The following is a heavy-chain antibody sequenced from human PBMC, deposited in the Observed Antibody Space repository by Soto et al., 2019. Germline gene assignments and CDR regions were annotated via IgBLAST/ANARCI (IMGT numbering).Heavy chain of an antibody. V-gene: IGHV1-69*01. CDR3: ARDRGCSSTSCYERGGY. J-gene: IGHJ4*02. CDR2: IIPIFGTA. Sequence: QVQLVQSGAEVKKPGSSVKVSCKASGGTFSSYAISWVRQAPGQGLEWMGGIIPIFGTANYAQKFQGRVTITADESTGTAYMELSSLRSEDTAVYYCARDRGCSSTSCYERGGYWGQGTLVTVSS. CDR1: GGTFSSYA. D-gene: IGHD2-2*01.